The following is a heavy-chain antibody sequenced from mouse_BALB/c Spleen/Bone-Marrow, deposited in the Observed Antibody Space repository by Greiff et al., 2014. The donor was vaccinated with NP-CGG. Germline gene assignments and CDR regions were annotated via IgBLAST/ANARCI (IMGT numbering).Heavy chain of an antibody. CDR2: ISSGGSYT. D-gene: IGHD2-3*01. V-gene: IGHV5-9-1*01. Sequence: EVMLVEPGGGLVKPGGSLKLSCAASGFTFSNYAMSWVRQTPEKRLEWVATISSGGSYTYCPDSVKGRITISRDNAKNTLYLQMSSLRSEDTAMYYCARNDGYFDWGQGTLVTVSA. CDR3: ARNDGYFD. CDR1: GFTFSNYA. J-gene: IGHJ3*01.